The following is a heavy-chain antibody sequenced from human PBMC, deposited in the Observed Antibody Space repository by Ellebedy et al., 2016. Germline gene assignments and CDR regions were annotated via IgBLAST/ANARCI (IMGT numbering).Heavy chain of an antibody. CDR3: AKWNGGWYAFEV. CDR1: GGSVSSDS. V-gene: IGHV4-59*02. D-gene: IGHD6-19*01. Sequence: SETLSLTCNVSGGSVSSDSWNWIRRPPGKGLEWIGYVFHTGTTNYNPSLTSRVTMSVDTSKSQFSLRLTSVTAADTAVYYCAKWNGGWYAFEVWGQGTMVTVSS. J-gene: IGHJ3*01. CDR2: VFHTGTT.